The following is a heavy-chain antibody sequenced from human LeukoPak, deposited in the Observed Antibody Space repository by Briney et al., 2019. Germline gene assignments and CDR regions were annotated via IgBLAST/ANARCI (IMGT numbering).Heavy chain of an antibody. V-gene: IGHV3-23*01. CDR2: ISGNGRNT. CDR3: ARGRGVYGYWYFDL. D-gene: IGHD2-15*01. J-gene: IGHJ2*01. CDR1: GFTFSSYV. Sequence: PGGSLRHSCAASGFTFSSYVMSWVRQAPGKGLEWVSTISGNGRNTYYADSVKGRFTISRDNSKITLYLEMNSLRAEDTAVYYCARGRGVYGYWYFDLWGRGTLVTVSS.